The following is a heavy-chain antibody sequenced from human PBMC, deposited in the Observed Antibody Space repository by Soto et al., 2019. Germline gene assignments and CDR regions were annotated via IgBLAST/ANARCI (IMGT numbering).Heavy chain of an antibody. V-gene: IGHV4-61*08. CDR3: ARSPNYYYYGFDV. D-gene: IGHD3-10*01. CDR1: GGSVSSGDYF. Sequence: SETLSLTXTVSGGSVSSGDYFWSWLRQSPGKRLEWIAYIYYSGSTNYNPSLKSRATISVDTSKSQVSLTLTSMTAADAALYYCARSPNYYYYGFDVWGQGTAVTVSS. CDR2: IYYSGST. J-gene: IGHJ6*02.